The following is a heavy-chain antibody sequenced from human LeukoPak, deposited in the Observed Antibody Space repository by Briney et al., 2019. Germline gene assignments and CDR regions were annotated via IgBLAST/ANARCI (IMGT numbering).Heavy chain of an antibody. CDR3: AREDSMTNWFDP. D-gene: IGHD4-11*01. J-gene: IGHJ5*02. CDR2: IYYSGST. CDR1: GGSISSSSYY. Sequence: SETLSLTCTVSGGSISSSSYYWGWIRQPPGKGLEWIGSIYYSGSTYYNPSLKSRVTISVDTSKNQFSLKLSSVTAADTAVYYCAREDSMTNWFDPWGQGTLVTVSS. V-gene: IGHV4-39*01.